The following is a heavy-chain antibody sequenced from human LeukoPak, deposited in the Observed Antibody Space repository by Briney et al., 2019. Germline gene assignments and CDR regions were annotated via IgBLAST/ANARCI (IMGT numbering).Heavy chain of an antibody. CDR1: GFTFSSYG. D-gene: IGHD3-22*01. J-gene: IGHJ3*02. Sequence: GGSLRLSCAASGFTFSSYGMHWVRQAPGKGLEWVAFIRYDGSNKYYADSVKGRFTISGDNSKNTLYLQMNSLRAEDTAVYYCAKAGYDSSGYGLDAFDIWGQGTMVTVSS. CDR3: AKAGYDSSGYGLDAFDI. CDR2: IRYDGSNK. V-gene: IGHV3-30*02.